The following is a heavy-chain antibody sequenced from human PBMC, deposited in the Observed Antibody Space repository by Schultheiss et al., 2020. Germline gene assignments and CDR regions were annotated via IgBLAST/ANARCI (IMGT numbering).Heavy chain of an antibody. CDR3: ARHESGSYYEVDY. CDR2: IYYSGST. V-gene: IGHV4-39*01. D-gene: IGHD1-26*01. Sequence: SETLSLTCTVSGGSISSSSYYWGWIRQPPGKGLEWIGSIYYSGSTYYNPSLKSRVTISVDTSKNQFSLKLSSVTAADTAVYYCARHESGSYYEVDYWGQGTLVNGYS. CDR1: GGSISSSSYY. J-gene: IGHJ4*02.